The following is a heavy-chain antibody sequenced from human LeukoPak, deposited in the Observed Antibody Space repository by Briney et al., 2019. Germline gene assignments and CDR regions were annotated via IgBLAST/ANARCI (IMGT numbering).Heavy chain of an antibody. CDR3: ARYSSGPYHY. J-gene: IGHJ4*02. CDR2: ISSSSSYI. V-gene: IGHV3-21*01. D-gene: IGHD6-19*01. Sequence: GGSLRVSCAASGFTFSSYSMNWVRQAPGNGLEWVSSISSSSSYIYYADSVKGRFTISRDNAKNSLYLQMNSLRAEDTAVYYCARYSSGPYHYWGQGTLVTVSS. CDR1: GFTFSSYS.